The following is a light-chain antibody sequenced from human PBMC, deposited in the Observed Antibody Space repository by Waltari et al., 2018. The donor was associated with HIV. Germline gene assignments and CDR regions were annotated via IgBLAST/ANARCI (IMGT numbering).Light chain of an antibody. CDR2: STN. J-gene: IGLJ3*02. Sequence: QTVVTQEPSFSVSPGGTVTLTCDLSSGSVSTSYYPRWYQQTPGQAPRTLIYSTNTRSSGVPDRFSGSILGNKAALTITGAQADDESDYYCVLYMGSGIWVFGGGTKLTVL. V-gene: IGLV8-61*01. CDR3: VLYMGSGIWV. CDR1: SGSVSTSYY.